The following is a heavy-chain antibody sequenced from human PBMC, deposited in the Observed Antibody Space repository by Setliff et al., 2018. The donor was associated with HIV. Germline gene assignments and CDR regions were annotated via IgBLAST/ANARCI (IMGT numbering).Heavy chain of an antibody. V-gene: IGHV1-8*02. CDR2: MNPKSGNT. Sequence: ASVKVSCKASGYTFTSSDINWVRQAPGQGLEWMGWMNPKSGNTGYAQKFQGRVTMTSNTSTNTVYMELRSLTSDDTAVYYCARPAATWDFDYWGQGTLVTVSS. CDR3: ARPAATWDFDY. CDR1: GYTFTSSD. D-gene: IGHD2-2*01. J-gene: IGHJ4*02.